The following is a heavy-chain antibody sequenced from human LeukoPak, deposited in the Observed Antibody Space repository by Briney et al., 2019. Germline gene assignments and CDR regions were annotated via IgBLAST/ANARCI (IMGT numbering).Heavy chain of an antibody. CDR2: INLSAGST. CDR1: GYTFTRYY. Sequence: ASVKVSCKASGYTFTRYYLHRVRQAPGQGLEWMGIINLSAGSTSFAQNFQGRVTMTRDTSTSTVYMELSSLRSEDTAVYYCARKGVGALMLDYWGQGTLVTVSS. J-gene: IGHJ4*02. CDR3: ARKGVGALMLDY. D-gene: IGHD1-26*01. V-gene: IGHV1-46*01.